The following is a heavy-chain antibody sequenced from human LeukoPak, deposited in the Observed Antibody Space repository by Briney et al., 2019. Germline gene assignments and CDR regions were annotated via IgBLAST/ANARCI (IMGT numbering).Heavy chain of an antibody. CDR1: GFTFSSYS. D-gene: IGHD3-3*01. CDR2: ISSSSSYI. Sequence: AGGSLRLSCAASGFTFSSYSMNWVRLAPGKGLEWVSSISSSSSYIYYADSVKGRFTISRDNAKNSLYLQMNSLRAEDTAVYYCARGEYYDFWSGYFDYWGQGTLVTVSS. V-gene: IGHV3-21*01. J-gene: IGHJ4*02. CDR3: ARGEYYDFWSGYFDY.